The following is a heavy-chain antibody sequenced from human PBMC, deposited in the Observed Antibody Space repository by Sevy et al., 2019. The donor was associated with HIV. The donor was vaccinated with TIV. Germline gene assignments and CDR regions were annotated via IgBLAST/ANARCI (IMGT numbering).Heavy chain of an antibody. Sequence: SETLSLSCSVSGASITGYYWSWIRQPPGKGWEWIGYIFHSGDSNYNPSLKSRVAMSVDTSKNQFSLRLASVSAADTAVYYCARDHLSQGLDPWGQGILVTVSS. CDR3: ARDHLSQGLDP. J-gene: IGHJ5*02. D-gene: IGHD3-3*02. CDR2: IFHSGDS. V-gene: IGHV4-59*12. CDR1: GASITGYY.